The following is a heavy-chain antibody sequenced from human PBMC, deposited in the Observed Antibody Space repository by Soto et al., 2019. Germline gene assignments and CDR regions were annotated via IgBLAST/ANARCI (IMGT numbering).Heavy chain of an antibody. CDR3: GKDLTGGAH. CDR2: VSTGGDTT. D-gene: IGHD3-16*01. J-gene: IGHJ4*02. Sequence: EVHLLQSGGGLVQPGGSLRLSCAASGFTFGHYSMSWVRQAPGRGLEWVAGVSTGGDTTYYADMVRGRFTVSRDNSKNMLLLQMDSLRGDDTAVYYCGKDLTGGAHWGQGALVTVSS. CDR1: GFTFGHYS. V-gene: IGHV3-23*01.